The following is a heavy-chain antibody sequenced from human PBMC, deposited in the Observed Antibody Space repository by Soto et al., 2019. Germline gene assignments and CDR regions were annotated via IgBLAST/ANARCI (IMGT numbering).Heavy chain of an antibody. CDR3: AKGGNYYYYYMDV. Sequence: EVQLLESGGGLVQPGGSLRLSCAASGFAFGSYGMSWVRQAPGKGLEWVSGISGSGGNTDYADSVKGRFTISRDNSENTLYLQMNSLRAEDTAVYSCAKGGNYYYYYMDVWGRGTTVTVSS. CDR1: GFAFGSYG. D-gene: IGHD6-25*01. J-gene: IGHJ6*03. CDR2: ISGSGGNT. V-gene: IGHV3-23*01.